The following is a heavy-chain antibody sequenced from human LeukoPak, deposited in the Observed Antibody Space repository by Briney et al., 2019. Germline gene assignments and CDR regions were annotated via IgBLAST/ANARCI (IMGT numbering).Heavy chain of an antibody. CDR1: GFTFSSYG. CDR2: IRYDGSNK. Sequence: GGSLRLSCAASGFTFSSYGMHWVRQAPGKGLEWVAFIRYDGSNKYYADSVKGRFTISRDNSKNTLYLQMNSLRAEDTAVYYCAKFAVPAAEDWFDPWGQGTLVTVSS. V-gene: IGHV3-30*02. D-gene: IGHD2-2*01. J-gene: IGHJ5*02. CDR3: AKFAVPAAEDWFDP.